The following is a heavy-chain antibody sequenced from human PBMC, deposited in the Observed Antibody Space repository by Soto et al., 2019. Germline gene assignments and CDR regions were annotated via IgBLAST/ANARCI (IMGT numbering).Heavy chain of an antibody. CDR2: MNPNSGNT. CDR1: GYTFSSYD. V-gene: IGHV1-8*01. J-gene: IGHJ5*02. D-gene: IGHD2-2*01. Sequence: GASVKVSCKASGYTFSSYDINWVRQATGQGLEWMGWMNPNSGNTDYAQQFQGRVTMTRNTSISTAYMELSSLRSEDTAVYYCARGRYQLLDNWFDPWGQGTLVTVSS. CDR3: ARGRYQLLDNWFDP.